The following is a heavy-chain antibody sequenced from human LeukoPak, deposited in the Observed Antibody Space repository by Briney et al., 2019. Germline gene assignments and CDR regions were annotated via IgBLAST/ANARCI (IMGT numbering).Heavy chain of an antibody. CDR1: GFTFSSYA. J-gene: IGHJ3*02. CDR3: AKDLGITMMVAIPWYDAFDI. CDR2: ISGSGGST. D-gene: IGHD3-22*01. V-gene: IGHV3-23*01. Sequence: GGSLRLSCAASGFTFSSYAMSWVRQAPGKGLEWVSAISGSGGSTYYADSVKGRFTISRDNSKNTLYLQMNSLRAEDTAVYYCAKDLGITMMVAIPWYDAFDIWGQGTMVTVSS.